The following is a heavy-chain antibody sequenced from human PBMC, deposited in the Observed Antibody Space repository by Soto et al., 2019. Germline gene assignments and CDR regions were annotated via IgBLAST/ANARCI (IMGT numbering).Heavy chain of an antibody. V-gene: IGHV3-23*01. CDR1: GFTFSNYA. CDR2: ISGSGVDT. CDR3: AKEKGYYYDSDDAFDI. D-gene: IGHD3-22*01. J-gene: IGHJ3*02. Sequence: GGSLRLSCAASGFTFSNYAMNWVRQAPGKGLEWVSGISGSGVDTYYADSVKGRFTISRGSSKNTLYLQMNSLRAEDTAVYYCAKEKGYYYDSDDAFDIWGQGTMVTVS.